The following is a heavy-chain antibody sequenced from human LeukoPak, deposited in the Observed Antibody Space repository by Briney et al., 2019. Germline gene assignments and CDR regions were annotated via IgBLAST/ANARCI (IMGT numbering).Heavy chain of an antibody. V-gene: IGHV1-69*04. D-gene: IGHD4-17*01. J-gene: IGHJ4*02. Sequence: ASVKVSCKASGGTFSSYAISWVRQAPGQGLEWMGRIILIFGIANYAQKFQGRVTITADKSTSTAYMELSSLRSEDTAVYYCASAIYGDSIDYWGQGTLVTVSS. CDR1: GGTFSSYA. CDR3: ASAIYGDSIDY. CDR2: IILIFGIA.